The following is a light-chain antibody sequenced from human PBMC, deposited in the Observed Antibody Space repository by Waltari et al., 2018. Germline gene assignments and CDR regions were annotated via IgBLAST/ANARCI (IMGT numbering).Light chain of an antibody. CDR3: QHYNSYLWT. V-gene: IGKV1-5*03. CDR2: KAS. J-gene: IGKJ1*01. CDR1: QSISSW. Sequence: DIQMTQPPSTLSASVGDRVTITCRASQSISSWLAWFQQKPGKAPKLLIYKASSLESGVPSRFSGSGSGTEFTLTISSLQPDDFATYYCQHYNSYLWTFGQGTKVEIK.